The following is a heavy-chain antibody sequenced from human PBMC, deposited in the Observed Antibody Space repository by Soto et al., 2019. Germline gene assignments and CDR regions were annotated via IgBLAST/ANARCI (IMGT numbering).Heavy chain of an antibody. Sequence: EVQLTESGGGLVKPGGSLRLSCAASGFTFTSYSMNWVRQAPGKGLEWVSSISSSNSYIYYADSVKGRFTISRDNANNSMYQQMNSLRAEDTAVYYCARYIVVAGTGGLRFDYWGQGTLVTVSS. D-gene: IGHD6-19*01. CDR1: GFTFTSYS. CDR3: ARYIVVAGTGGLRFDY. J-gene: IGHJ4*02. V-gene: IGHV3-21*01. CDR2: ISSSNSYI.